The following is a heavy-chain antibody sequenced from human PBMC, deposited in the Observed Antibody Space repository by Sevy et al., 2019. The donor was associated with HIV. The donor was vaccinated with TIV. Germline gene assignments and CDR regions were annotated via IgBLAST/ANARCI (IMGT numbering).Heavy chain of an antibody. V-gene: IGHV3-23*01. Sequence: GGSLRLSCKGTGFSLINYAIHWVRQAPGKGLEWVSTLIGGGSRTDYADSVTGRFIISRDNSRNTLYLQMNSLRAEDTAIYYCAKRRVQSGLSGGGANYGMDVCGRGTTVTVSS. CDR2: LIGGGSRT. D-gene: IGHD2-8*02. CDR3: AKRRVQSGLSGGGANYGMDV. CDR1: GFSLINYA. J-gene: IGHJ6*02.